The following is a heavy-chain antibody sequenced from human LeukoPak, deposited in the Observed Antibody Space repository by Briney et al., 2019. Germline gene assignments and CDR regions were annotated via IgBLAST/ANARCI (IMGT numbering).Heavy chain of an antibody. V-gene: IGHV3-7*01. Sequence: GGSLRLSCAASGFTFSTYEMNWVRQAPGKGLEWVANIKEDGSEKYYVDSVKGRFTISRDNAKNSLYLQMNSLRAEDTAVYYCARGSRDLGDFDYWGQGTLVTVSS. D-gene: IGHD3/OR15-3a*01. CDR1: GFTFSTYE. CDR3: ARGSRDLGDFDY. CDR2: IKEDGSEK. J-gene: IGHJ4*02.